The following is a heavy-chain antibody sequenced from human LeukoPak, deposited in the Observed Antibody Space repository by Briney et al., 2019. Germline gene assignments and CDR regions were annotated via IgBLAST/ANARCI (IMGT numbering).Heavy chain of an antibody. CDR3: ARPRVVAATTSHAAFDI. CDR2: IYLGDSDT. Sequence: GESLKISCEGSGYTFTSYWIAWVRQMPGKGLEWMGIIYLGDSDTRYSPSFQGPVTISADKSIGTAYLQWSSLTASDTAMYFCARPRVVAATTSHAAFDIWGQGTLVSVSS. V-gene: IGHV5-51*01. J-gene: IGHJ3*02. CDR1: GYTFTSYW. D-gene: IGHD2-15*01.